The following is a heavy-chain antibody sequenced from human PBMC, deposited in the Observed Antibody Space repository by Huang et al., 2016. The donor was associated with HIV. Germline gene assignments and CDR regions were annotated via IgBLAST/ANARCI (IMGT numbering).Heavy chain of an antibody. CDR2: TAYDEVNK. CDR1: GFPLSNVG. J-gene: IGHJ1*01. D-gene: IGHD3-22*01. V-gene: IGHV3-30*03. CDR3: ATSRYDGSGSYHKEYFQH. Sequence: QVHLVESGGGVVQPGRSLRLSCVASGFPLSNVGTLGVRQAPGKGLEWGAITAYDEVNKHYADSGKGRFMIARDNSRNTLYLQMNSLTAEDTAMYYCATSRYDGSGSYHKEYFQHWGQGTLVTVSP.